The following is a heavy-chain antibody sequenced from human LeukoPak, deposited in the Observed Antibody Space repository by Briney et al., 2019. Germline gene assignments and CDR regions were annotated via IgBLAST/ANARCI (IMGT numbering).Heavy chain of an antibody. CDR2: IIPIFGTA. CDR1: GGTFSSYA. J-gene: IGHJ3*02. V-gene: IGHV1-69*06. CDR3: ASPKSSGWPDDAFDI. D-gene: IGHD6-19*01. Sequence: ASVKVSCKASGGTFSSYAISWVRQAPGQGLEWMGGIIPIFGTANYAQKFQGRVTITADKSTSTAYMELSSLRSEDTAVYYCASPKSSGWPDDAFDIWGQGTMVTVSS.